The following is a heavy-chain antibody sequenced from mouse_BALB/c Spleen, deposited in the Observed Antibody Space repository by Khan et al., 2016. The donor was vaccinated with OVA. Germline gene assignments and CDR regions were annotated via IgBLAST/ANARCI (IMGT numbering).Heavy chain of an antibody. CDR1: GYSITSGYF. V-gene: IGHV3-6*02. Sequence: VQLKESGPGLVKPSQSLSLTCSVTGYSITSGYFWNWIRQFPGNNLEWMGYIRYDGDSNYNPSLKSRISITRATSKKQFFLKLNSVTPEGTATYSCARGGSSGPAWFAYWGQGTLVTVST. CDR3: ARGGSSGPAWFAY. D-gene: IGHD3-1*01. J-gene: IGHJ3*01. CDR2: IRYDGDS.